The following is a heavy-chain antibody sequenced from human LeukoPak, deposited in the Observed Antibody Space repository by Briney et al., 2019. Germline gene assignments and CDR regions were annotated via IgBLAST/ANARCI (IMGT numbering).Heavy chain of an antibody. V-gene: IGHV3-48*03. J-gene: IGHJ4*02. D-gene: IGHD3-10*01. CDR3: AKDGRDYFVSGRHYRGVPALDY. CDR1: GFTFSSYE. Sequence: GGSLRLSCVASGFTFSSYEMNWVRQAPGKGLEWVSYISSSGSTIYYADSVKGRFTISRDNAKNSLYLQMNSLRAEDTAVYYCAKDGRDYFVSGRHYRGVPALDYWGQGTLVTVSS. CDR2: ISSSGSTI.